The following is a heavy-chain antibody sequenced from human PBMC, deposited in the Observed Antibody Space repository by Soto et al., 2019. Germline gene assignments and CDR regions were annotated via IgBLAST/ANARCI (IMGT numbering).Heavy chain of an antibody. V-gene: IGHV4-39*01. D-gene: IGHD3-10*01. CDR1: GGSIGSSSYY. CDR3: ASYYYASGSYYGSP. CDR2: IYYSGNT. J-gene: IGHJ5*02. Sequence: PSETLSLTCTVSGGSIGSSSYYWGWIRQPPGKGLEWIGNIYYSGNTYYNPSLKSRVTISVDTSKNQFSLNLRSVTAADTAVYYCASYYYASGSYYGSPWGQGTLVTVSS.